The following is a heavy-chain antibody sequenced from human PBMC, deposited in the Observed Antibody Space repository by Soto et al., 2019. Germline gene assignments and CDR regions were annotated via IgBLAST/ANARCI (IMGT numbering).Heavy chain of an antibody. V-gene: IGHV4-34*01. CDR2: IHHSGNT. CDR1: GGSFSDYY. CDR3: ARYSALRFLGYYYGLDV. D-gene: IGHD3-3*01. J-gene: IGHJ6*02. Sequence: PSETLSLTCAVYGGSFSDYYWTWIRQPPGKGLEWIGEIHHSGNTNYNPSLKSRVIISIDVSKNQFSLTLSSVTAADTAVYYCARYSALRFLGYYYGLDVWGQGTTVTVSS.